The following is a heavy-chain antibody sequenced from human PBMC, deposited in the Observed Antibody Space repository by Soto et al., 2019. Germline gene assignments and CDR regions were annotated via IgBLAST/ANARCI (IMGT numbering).Heavy chain of an antibody. CDR3: ARHYDFRSGYFYYYYMDV. CDR1: GFTVSSNY. Sequence: EVQLVESGGGLVQPGGSLRLSCAASGFTVSSNYMSWVRQAPGKGLEWVSVIYSGGSTYYADSVKGRFTISRHNSKNTLYLQMNSLRAEDTAVYYCARHYDFRSGYFYYYYMDVWGKGTTVTVSS. V-gene: IGHV3-53*04. D-gene: IGHD3-3*01. CDR2: IYSGGST. J-gene: IGHJ6*03.